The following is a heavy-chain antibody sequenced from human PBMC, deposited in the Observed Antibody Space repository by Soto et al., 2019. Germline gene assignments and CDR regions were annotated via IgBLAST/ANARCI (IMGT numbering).Heavy chain of an antibody. CDR3: ARDDWLAVAGGGYCYFEL. CDR2: ISSGSSAI. Sequence: EVQLVESGGGLVQPGGSLRLSCAASGFTFNSYSMNWVRQAPGKGLEWVSCISSGSSAIYYADSVKGRFTVSRDNAKNSLYRELNSLRGEDTAVYYCARDDWLAVAGGGYCYFELWGSGTLVTVSS. CDR1: GFTFNSYS. J-gene: IGHJ2*01. V-gene: IGHV3-48*01. D-gene: IGHD6-19*01.